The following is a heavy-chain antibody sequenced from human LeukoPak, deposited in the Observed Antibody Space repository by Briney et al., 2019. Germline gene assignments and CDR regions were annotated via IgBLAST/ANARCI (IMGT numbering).Heavy chain of an antibody. CDR3: ARHSIYYDSSGHDY. CDR1: GGSFSGYY. V-gene: IGHV4-34*01. CDR2: INHSGST. Sequence: SETLSLTCAVYGGSFSGYYWSWIRQPPGKGLEWIGEINHSGSTNYNPSLKSRVTISVDTSKNQFSLKLSSVTAADTAVYYCARHSIYYDSSGHDYWGQGTLVTVSS. J-gene: IGHJ4*02. D-gene: IGHD3-22*01.